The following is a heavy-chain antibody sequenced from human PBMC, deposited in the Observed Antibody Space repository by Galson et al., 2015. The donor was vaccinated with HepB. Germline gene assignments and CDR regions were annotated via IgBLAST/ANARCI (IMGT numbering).Heavy chain of an antibody. CDR2: ISSSSSTI. CDR1: GFTFSSYS. Sequence: SLRLSCAPSGFTFSSYSMNWVRQAPGKGLEWVSYISSSSSTIYYADSVKGRFTISRDNAKNSLYLQMNSLRAEDTAVYYCARVEMATIGVYYFDYWGQGTLVTVSS. V-gene: IGHV3-48*04. J-gene: IGHJ4*02. D-gene: IGHD5-24*01. CDR3: ARVEMATIGVYYFDY.